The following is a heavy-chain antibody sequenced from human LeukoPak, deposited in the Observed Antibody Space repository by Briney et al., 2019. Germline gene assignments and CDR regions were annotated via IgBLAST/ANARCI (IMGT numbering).Heavy chain of an antibody. Sequence: SETLSLTCSVSGGFISSGDSYWSWIRQHPGKGLEWIGYIYYSGSTYYNPSLKSRAIISIDTSKNQFSLKLTSVTAADTAVYYCARGGPGTYYDFWSGYYRNWFDSWGQGTLVTVSS. CDR3: ARGGPGTYYDFWSGYYRNWFDS. J-gene: IGHJ5*01. D-gene: IGHD3-3*01. CDR1: GGFISSGDSY. CDR2: IYYSGST. V-gene: IGHV4-31*03.